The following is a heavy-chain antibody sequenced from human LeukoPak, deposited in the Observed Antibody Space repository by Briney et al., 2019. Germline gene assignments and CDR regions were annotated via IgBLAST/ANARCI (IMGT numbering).Heavy chain of an antibody. Sequence: ASVKVSCKASGGTFSSYAISWVRQAPGQGLEWMGGIIPIFGTANYAQKFQGRVAITTDESTSTAYMELSSLRSEDTAAYYCAREFAPGIAAAGIFDYWGQGTLVTVSS. V-gene: IGHV1-69*05. CDR1: GGTFSSYA. CDR3: AREFAPGIAAAGIFDY. CDR2: IIPIFGTA. J-gene: IGHJ4*02. D-gene: IGHD6-13*01.